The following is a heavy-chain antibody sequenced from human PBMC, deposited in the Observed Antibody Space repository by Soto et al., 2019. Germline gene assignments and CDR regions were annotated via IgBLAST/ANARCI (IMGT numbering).Heavy chain of an antibody. D-gene: IGHD3-9*01. CDR2: ISYDGSNK. CDR1: GFTFSSYG. CDR3: AKVKDYDILTGYIDY. J-gene: IGHJ4*02. Sequence: GGSLRLSCAASGFTFSSYGMHWVRQAPGKGLEWVAVISYDGSNKYYADSVKGRFTISRDNSKNTLYLQMNSLRAEDTAVYYCAKVKDYDILTGYIDYWGQGTLVTVSS. V-gene: IGHV3-30*18.